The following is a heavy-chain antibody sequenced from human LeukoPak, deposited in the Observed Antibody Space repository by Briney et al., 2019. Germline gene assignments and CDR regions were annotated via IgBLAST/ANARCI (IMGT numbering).Heavy chain of an antibody. Sequence: PSETLSLTCTVSGGSISSGDYYWSWIRQPPGEGLEWIGYIYYSGSTYYNPPLKSRVTIPVDTSKSQFSLKLSSVTAADTAVYYCARVYWGSSSSPIDYWGQGTLVTVSS. CDR1: GGSISSGDYY. J-gene: IGHJ4*02. CDR3: ARVYWGSSSSPIDY. D-gene: IGHD6-6*01. V-gene: IGHV4-30-4*08. CDR2: IYYSGST.